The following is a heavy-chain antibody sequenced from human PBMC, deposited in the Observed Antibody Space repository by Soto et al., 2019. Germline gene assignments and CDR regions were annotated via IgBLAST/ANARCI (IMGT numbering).Heavy chain of an antibody. J-gene: IGHJ4*02. CDR3: VRDLALMADY. D-gene: IGHD3-16*01. Sequence: GSLRLSCVASGXNLNTYGIYWVRQAPGKGLQLVAQILYDGSKKHYADSVKGRFTITRDNSKNTVYLQMESLRVDDTAMYYFVRDLALMADYWGQGTLGTVS. V-gene: IGHV3-30*03. CDR1: GXNLNTYG. CDR2: ILYDGSKK.